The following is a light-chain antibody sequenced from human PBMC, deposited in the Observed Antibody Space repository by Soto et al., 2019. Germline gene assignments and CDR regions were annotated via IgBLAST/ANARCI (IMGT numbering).Light chain of an antibody. V-gene: IGLV2-14*01. CDR2: DVS. Sequence: QSALTQPASVSGSPGQSITISCTGTSSDVGGYNYVSWYQQHPGKAPKLMIYDVSNRPSGVSNRFSGSKSGNTASLTIAGLHAEDEADYYCSSDTSISTLDVFGTGTKLTVL. J-gene: IGLJ1*01. CDR1: SSDVGGYNY. CDR3: SSDTSISTLDV.